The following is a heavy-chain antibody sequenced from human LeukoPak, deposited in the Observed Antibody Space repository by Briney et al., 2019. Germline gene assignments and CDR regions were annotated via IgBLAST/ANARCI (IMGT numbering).Heavy chain of an antibody. Sequence: GASVTVSCTASGGTFSSYAISWVRQAPGQGLEWMGGIIPIFGTANYAQKFQGRVTITADESTSTAYMELSSLRSEDTAVYYCARDAPGYNWNDVDDAFDIWGQGTMVTVSS. J-gene: IGHJ3*02. D-gene: IGHD1-1*01. CDR1: GGTFSSYA. CDR2: IIPIFGTA. V-gene: IGHV1-69*13. CDR3: ARDAPGYNWNDVDDAFDI.